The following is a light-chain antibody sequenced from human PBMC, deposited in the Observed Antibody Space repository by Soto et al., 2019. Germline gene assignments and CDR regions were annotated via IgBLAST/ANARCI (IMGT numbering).Light chain of an antibody. J-gene: IGLJ3*02. CDR1: SSNIGTNY. CDR2: SNN. V-gene: IGLV1-47*02. CDR3: AAWEDSLSGV. Sequence: QSVLTQPPSASGTPGQRVTISCSGSSSNIGTNYVYWYQQLPGTAPKLLIYSNNQRPSGVPDRFSASKSGTPASLAISGLRSEDEADYYCAAWEDSLSGVFGGGTKLTVL.